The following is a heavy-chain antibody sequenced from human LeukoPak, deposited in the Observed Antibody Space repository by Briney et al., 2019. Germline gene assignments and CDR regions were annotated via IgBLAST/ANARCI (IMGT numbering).Heavy chain of an antibody. CDR1: GFTFSTYS. V-gene: IGHV3-48*01. CDR2: ISVSSNTI. D-gene: IGHD1-26*01. J-gene: IGHJ4*02. Sequence: SGGSLRLSCAASGFTFSTYSMNWVRQAPGKGLEWVSYISVSSNTIYYADPVKGRFTISRDNAKNSLYLQMNSLRAEDTAVYYCARDGIIVGAQGFDYWGQGTLVTVSS. CDR3: ARDGIIVGAQGFDY.